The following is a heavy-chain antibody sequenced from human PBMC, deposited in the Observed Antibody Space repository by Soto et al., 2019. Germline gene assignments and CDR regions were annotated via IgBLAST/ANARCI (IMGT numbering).Heavy chain of an antibody. V-gene: IGHV1-69*06. CDR3: AKDRRADWQSYYYYAMDV. CDR1: GGTFGSFS. Sequence: SVKVSCKASGGTFGSFSISWVRQAPGGGLEWMGGIIPIYGTANYAQKFQGRVTITADTSTSTAYMETGSLRSEDTALYYCAKDRRADWQSYYYYAMDVWGQGTTVTVSS. J-gene: IGHJ6*02. CDR2: IIPIYGTA. D-gene: IGHD2-21*01.